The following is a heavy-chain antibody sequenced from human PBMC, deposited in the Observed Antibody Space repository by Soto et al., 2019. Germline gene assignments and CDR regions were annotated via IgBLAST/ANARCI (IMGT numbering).Heavy chain of an antibody. CDR2: INPSGGST. D-gene: IGHD6-13*01. Sequence: ASVKVSCKASGYTFTSYYMHWVRQAPGQGLEWMGIINPSGGSTSYAQKFQGRVTMTRGTSTSTVYMEPSSLRSEDTAVYYCARGQSSSWLAYYYYGMGVWGQGTTVTVSS. CDR1: GYTFTSYY. J-gene: IGHJ6*02. V-gene: IGHV1-46*01. CDR3: ARGQSSSWLAYYYYGMGV.